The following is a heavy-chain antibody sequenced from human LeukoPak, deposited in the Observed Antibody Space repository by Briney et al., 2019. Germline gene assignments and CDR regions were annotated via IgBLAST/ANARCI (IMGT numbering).Heavy chain of an antibody. V-gene: IGHV3-23*01. Sequence: GGSLRLSCAASGFTFSSSAMSWVRQAPGKGLEWVSSISGSGSGGSTYYADSVKGRFTISRDDSKNTLYLQMNSLRAEDTAVYYCARLPFNKQLVAYFDYWGQGTLVTVSS. D-gene: IGHD6-13*01. CDR2: ISGSGSGGST. J-gene: IGHJ4*02. CDR3: ARLPFNKQLVAYFDY. CDR1: GFTFSSSA.